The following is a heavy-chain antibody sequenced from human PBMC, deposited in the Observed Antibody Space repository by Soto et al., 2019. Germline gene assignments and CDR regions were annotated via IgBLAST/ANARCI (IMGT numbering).Heavy chain of an antibody. D-gene: IGHD5-12*01. CDR1: GFTVSSNY. Sequence: GGSLRLSCAASGFTVSSNYMSWVRQAPGKGLEWVSVIYSGGSTYYADSVKGRFTISRDNSKNTLYLQMNSLRAEDTAVYYCARDSGGYDYLYYYYYYYMDVWGKGTTVTVSS. V-gene: IGHV3-66*01. CDR3: ARDSGGYDYLYYYYYYYMDV. J-gene: IGHJ6*03. CDR2: IYSGGST.